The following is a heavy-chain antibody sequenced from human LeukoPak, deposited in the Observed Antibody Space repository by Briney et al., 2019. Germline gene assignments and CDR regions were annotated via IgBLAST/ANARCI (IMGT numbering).Heavy chain of an antibody. V-gene: IGHV1-69*13. Sequence: PRASVKVSCKASGDTFNSYGINWVRQAPGQGLEWLGGVIPVFATANYAQKFQGRVTITADERTPTVYMELSSLRSEDTAVYYCARDRERLGGFTFLCGGQGTLVTVSS. J-gene: IGHJ4*02. CDR2: VIPVFATA. CDR1: GDTFNSYG. D-gene: IGHD3-16*01. CDR3: ARDRERLGGFTFLC.